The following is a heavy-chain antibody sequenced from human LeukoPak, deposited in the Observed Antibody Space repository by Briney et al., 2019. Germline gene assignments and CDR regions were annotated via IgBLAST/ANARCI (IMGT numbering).Heavy chain of an antibody. CDR1: GGSISSYY. CDR2: IYYSGST. D-gene: IGHD3-10*01. V-gene: IGHV4-59*08. J-gene: IGHJ4*02. Sequence: PSETLSLTCTVSGGSISSYYWSWIRQPPGKGLEWIGYIYYSGSTNCNPSLKSRVTISVDTSKNQFSLKLSSVTAADTAVYYCARGVRGVISYYFDYWGQGTLVTVSS. CDR3: ARGVRGVISYYFDY.